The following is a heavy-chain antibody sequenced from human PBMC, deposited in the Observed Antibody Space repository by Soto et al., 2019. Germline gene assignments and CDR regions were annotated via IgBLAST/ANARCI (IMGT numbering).Heavy chain of an antibody. CDR1: GGSISSYY. Sequence: SETLSLTCTVSGGSISSYYWSWIRQPPGKGLEWIGYIYYSGSTNYNPSLKSRVTISVDTSKNQFSLKLSSVTAADTAVYYCAKSMPYSSSWYYFDYWGQGTLVTVSS. D-gene: IGHD6-13*01. V-gene: IGHV4-59*01. J-gene: IGHJ4*02. CDR2: IYYSGST. CDR3: AKSMPYSSSWYYFDY.